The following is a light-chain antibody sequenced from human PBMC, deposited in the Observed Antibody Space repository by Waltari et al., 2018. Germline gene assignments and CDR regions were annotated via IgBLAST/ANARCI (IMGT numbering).Light chain of an antibody. Sequence: DIQMTQFPSTLSASVGDRVSITCRASQSVYNKWAWYQHKPGKAPKLLITQASNLESGVPSRFSGFGSGKEFTLTISSLQPDDFATYICQQYINHSTFGQGTKVEI. V-gene: IGKV1-5*03. CDR1: QSVYNK. CDR3: QQYINHST. J-gene: IGKJ1*01. CDR2: QAS.